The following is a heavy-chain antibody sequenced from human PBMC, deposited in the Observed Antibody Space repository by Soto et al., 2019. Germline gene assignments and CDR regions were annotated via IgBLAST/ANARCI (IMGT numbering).Heavy chain of an antibody. D-gene: IGHD3-10*01. CDR2: ISSSSSYI. Sequence: GGSLRLSCAASGFTFSSYSMNWVRQAPGKGLEWVSSISSSSSYIYYADSVKGRFTISRDNAKNSLYLQMNSLRAEDTAVYYCASPVRGVNNFDYWGQGTLVTVSS. V-gene: IGHV3-21*01. J-gene: IGHJ4*02. CDR3: ASPVRGVNNFDY. CDR1: GFTFSSYS.